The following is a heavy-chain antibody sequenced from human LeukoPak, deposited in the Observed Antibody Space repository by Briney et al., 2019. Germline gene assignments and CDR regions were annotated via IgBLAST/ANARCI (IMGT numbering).Heavy chain of an antibody. CDR1: GGSISSGSYY. Sequence: SETLSLTCTVSGGSISSGSYYWSWIRQPPGKGLEWIGEINHSGSTNYNPSLKSRVTISVDTSKNQFSLKLSSVTAADTAVYYCARRRGYSYGYSDYWGQGTLVTVSS. J-gene: IGHJ4*02. D-gene: IGHD5-18*01. V-gene: IGHV4-39*07. CDR3: ARRRGYSYGYSDY. CDR2: INHSGST.